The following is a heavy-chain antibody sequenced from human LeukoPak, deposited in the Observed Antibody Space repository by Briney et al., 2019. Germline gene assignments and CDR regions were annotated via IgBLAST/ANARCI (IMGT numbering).Heavy chain of an antibody. D-gene: IGHD3-9*01. CDR3: AKWGDYDILTGYYVSDF. V-gene: IGHV3-23*01. CDR1: GFIFRNYA. CDR2: ITGSGDTT. J-gene: IGHJ4*02. Sequence: PGGSLRLSCAASGFIFRNYAMSSVRQAPGKGLEWVSAITGSGDTTYYADSVKGRFTISRDNSKNTLYVEMNTLRAEDTAVYYCAKWGDYDILTGYYVSDFWGQGTLVTVSS.